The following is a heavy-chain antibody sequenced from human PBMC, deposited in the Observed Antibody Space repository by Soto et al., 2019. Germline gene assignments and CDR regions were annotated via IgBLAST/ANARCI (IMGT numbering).Heavy chain of an antibody. Sequence: VQLVESGGGVVQPGRSLRLSCAASGFTFTNYHMHWVRQAPGKGLEWVAVIWYDGNNEYYADSVKGRFTISRDNSKNPLYLQMNNLRGEDTAVYYCARDSLRFLEGLLSLGLDVWGQGTTVTVSS. V-gene: IGHV3-33*01. CDR1: GFTFTNYH. CDR3: ARDSLRFLEGLLSLGLDV. J-gene: IGHJ6*02. D-gene: IGHD3-3*01. CDR2: IWYDGNNE.